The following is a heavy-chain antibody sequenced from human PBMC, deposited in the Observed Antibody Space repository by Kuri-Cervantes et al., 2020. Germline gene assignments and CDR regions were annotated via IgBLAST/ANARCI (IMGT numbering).Heavy chain of an antibody. V-gene: IGHV1-46*01. D-gene: IGHD6-19*01. CDR1: GYTFTSYY. CDR3: ARESEVAASFDF. J-gene: IGHJ4*02. Sequence: ASVKVSCKASGYTFTSYYMHWVRQAPGQGLEWMGIINPSGGSTSYAQKFQGRVTMTRDTSTTTVYMELSSLRSEDTAVYYCARESEVAASFDFWGQGTLVTVSS. CDR2: INPSGGST.